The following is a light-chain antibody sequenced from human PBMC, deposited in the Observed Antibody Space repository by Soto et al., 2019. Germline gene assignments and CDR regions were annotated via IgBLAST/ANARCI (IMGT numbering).Light chain of an antibody. CDR3: AAWDDNLNAEV. CDR2: LGD. J-gene: IGLJ1*01. V-gene: IGLV1-47*02. CDR1: TSNIGTFY. Sequence: QSVLTQPPSASSTPGQTVTISCSGSTSNIGTFYVYWYQHLPGTAPKLLIYLGDHRASGVSYRFSGSKSGTSAFLAINGLRSDDEADYYCAAWDDNLNAEVFGSGTKLTVL.